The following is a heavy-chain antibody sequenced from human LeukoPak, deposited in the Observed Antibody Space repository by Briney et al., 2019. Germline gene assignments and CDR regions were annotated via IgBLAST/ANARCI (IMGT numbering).Heavy chain of an antibody. CDR3: ARELERRGGVDP. CDR1: GGSFSGYY. D-gene: IGHD1-1*01. CDR2: INHSGST. V-gene: IGHV4-34*01. Sequence: SGTLSLTCAVYGGSFSGYYWSWIRQPPGKGLEWIGEINHSGSTNYNPSLKSRVTISVDTSKNQFSLKLSSVTVADTAVYYCARELERRGGVDPWGQGTLVTVSS. J-gene: IGHJ5*02.